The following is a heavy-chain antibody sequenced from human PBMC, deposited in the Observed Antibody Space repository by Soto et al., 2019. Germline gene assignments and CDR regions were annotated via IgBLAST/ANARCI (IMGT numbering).Heavy chain of an antibody. CDR2: IFSSGST. Sequence: SETMSLTYTVAGGYIIAFDWSWIRQTAGKGLEWIGRIFSSGSTSFNPSLESRVAMSVDTSKNHFSLNLSSVTAADMAVYYCAREGSYSAYNFAHGIQLWSFDFWGQGALVTLSS. CDR1: GGYIIAFD. D-gene: IGHD5-12*01. V-gene: IGHV4-4*07. J-gene: IGHJ4*02. CDR3: AREGSYSAYNFAHGIQLWSFDF.